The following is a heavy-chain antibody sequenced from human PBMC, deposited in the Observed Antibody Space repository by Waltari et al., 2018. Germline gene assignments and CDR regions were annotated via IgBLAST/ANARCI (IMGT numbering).Heavy chain of an antibody. CDR3: ARGGKYSGYEW. D-gene: IGHD5-12*01. V-gene: IGHV4-34*01. Sequence: QVQLQQWGAGLLKTSETLSLTCAVYGGSFSGYYWSWSRQPPGKGLEWIGEINQSGSTNYNPSLKSRVTISVDTSKNQFSLKLSSVTAADTAVYYCARGGKYSGYEWWGQGTLVTVSS. CDR1: GGSFSGYY. CDR2: INQSGST. J-gene: IGHJ4*02.